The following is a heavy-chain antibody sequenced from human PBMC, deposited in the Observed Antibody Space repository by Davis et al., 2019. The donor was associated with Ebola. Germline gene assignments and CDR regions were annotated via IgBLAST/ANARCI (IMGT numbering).Heavy chain of an antibody. CDR2: IKQDGSEK. Sequence: GESLKISCAASGFTFSSYWMSWVRQAPGKGLEWVANIKQDGSEKYYVDSVKGRFTISRDNAKNSLYLQMNSLRAEDTALYYCARAEGMRYYYDSSGYYPPNYWGQGTLVTVSS. D-gene: IGHD3-22*01. V-gene: IGHV3-7*03. CDR3: ARAEGMRYYYDSSGYYPPNY. CDR1: GFTFSSYW. J-gene: IGHJ4*02.